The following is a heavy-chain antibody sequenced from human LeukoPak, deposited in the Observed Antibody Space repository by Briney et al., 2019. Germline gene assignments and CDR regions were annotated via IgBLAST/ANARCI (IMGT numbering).Heavy chain of an antibody. D-gene: IGHD2-2*01. CDR2: INHSGST. CDR1: GGSFSGYY. Sequence: PSETLSLTCAVYGGSFSGYYWSWIRQPPGKGLEWIGEINHSGSTNYNPSLTSRVTISVDTSKNQFSLKLSSVTAADTAVYYCARRGGYCSSTSCVNWFDPWGQGTLVTVSS. V-gene: IGHV4-34*01. J-gene: IGHJ5*02. CDR3: ARRGGYCSSTSCVNWFDP.